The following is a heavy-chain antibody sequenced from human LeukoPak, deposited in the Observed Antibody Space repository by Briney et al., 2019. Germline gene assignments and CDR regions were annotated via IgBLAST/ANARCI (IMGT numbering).Heavy chain of an antibody. CDR2: IIPIFGTA. J-gene: IGHJ3*02. Sequence: SVKLSCKASGGTFSSYAISWVRQAPGQGLEWMGGIIPIFGTANYAQKFQGRVTITTDESTSTAYMELSSLRSEDTAVYYCATPAYCGGDCYLDSDAFDIWGQGTMVTVSS. CDR1: GGTFSSYA. CDR3: ATPAYCGGDCYLDSDAFDI. V-gene: IGHV1-69*05. D-gene: IGHD2-21*02.